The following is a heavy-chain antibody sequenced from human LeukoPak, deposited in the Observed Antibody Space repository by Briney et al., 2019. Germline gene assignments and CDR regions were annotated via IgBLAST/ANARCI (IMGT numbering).Heavy chain of an antibody. CDR2: ISSSSSTI. CDR1: GFTFSSYS. CDR3: ARDFSPDAFDI. J-gene: IGHJ3*02. Sequence: PGGSLRLSCAASGFTFSSYSMNWVRQAPGQGLEWVSYISSSSSTIYYADSVKGRFTISRDNAKNSLYLQMNSLRAEDTAVYYCARDFSPDAFDIWGQGTMVTVSS. V-gene: IGHV3-48*01.